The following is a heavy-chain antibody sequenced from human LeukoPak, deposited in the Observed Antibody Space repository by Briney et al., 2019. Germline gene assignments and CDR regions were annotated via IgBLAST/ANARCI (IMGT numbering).Heavy chain of an antibody. Sequence: SQTLSLTCTVSGGSISSGDYYWSWIRQPPGKGLEWIGYIYYSGSTYYNPSLKSRVTISVDTSKNQFSLKLSSVTAADMAVYYCARVGYSGYDYLFDYWGQGTLVTVSS. V-gene: IGHV4-30-4*01. CDR2: IYYSGST. D-gene: IGHD5-12*01. CDR3: ARVGYSGYDYLFDY. CDR1: GGSISSGDYY. J-gene: IGHJ4*02.